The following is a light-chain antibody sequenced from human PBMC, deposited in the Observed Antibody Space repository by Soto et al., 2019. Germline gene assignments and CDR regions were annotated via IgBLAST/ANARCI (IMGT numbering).Light chain of an antibody. CDR1: QSVSSSY. J-gene: IGKJ2*01. CDR2: GPS. V-gene: IGKV3-20*01. Sequence: EIVLTQSPGTLSLSPGERATLSCRASQSVSSSYLAWYQHKPGQAPRLLIYGPSSSATGIPDTFSGSGSGTDFTLTISRLEPEDFAVYYCQQYGSSPHTFGQGTKLEIK. CDR3: QQYGSSPHT.